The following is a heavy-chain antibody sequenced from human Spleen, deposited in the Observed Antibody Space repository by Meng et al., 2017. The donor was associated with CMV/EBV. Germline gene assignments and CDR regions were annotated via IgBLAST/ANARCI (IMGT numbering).Heavy chain of an antibody. J-gene: IGHJ6*02. CDR2: ISWNSGSI. CDR1: GFTFDDYA. Sequence: GGSLRLSCAASGFTFDDYAMHWVRQAPGKGLEWVSGISWNSGSIGYADSVKGRFTISRDNAKTSLYLQMNSLRAEDMALYYCAKASASYSNYYYGMDVWGQGTTVTVSS. CDR3: AKASASYSNYYYGMDV. V-gene: IGHV3-9*03. D-gene: IGHD4-11*01.